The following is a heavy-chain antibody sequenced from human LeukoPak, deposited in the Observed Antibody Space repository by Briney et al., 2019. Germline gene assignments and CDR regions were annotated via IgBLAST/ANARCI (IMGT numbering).Heavy chain of an antibody. V-gene: IGHV1-2*02. CDR2: INPNSGGT. CDR1: EYTFTGYY. CDR3: AREDLDAFDI. Sequence: ASVKVSCKASEYTFTGYYIHWVRQAPGQGLEWMGWINPNSGGTNYAQRFQGRATMTRDTSISTAYMELSSLRSDDTAVYHCAREDLDAFDIWGQGTMVTVSS. J-gene: IGHJ3*02.